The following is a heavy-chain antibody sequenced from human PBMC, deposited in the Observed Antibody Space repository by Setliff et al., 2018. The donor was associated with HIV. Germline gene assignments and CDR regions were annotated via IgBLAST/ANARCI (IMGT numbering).Heavy chain of an antibody. V-gene: IGHV4-31*03. Sequence: PSETLSLTCSVSGVSIVSGGFYFSWIRHHPGKGLEWIGTVYYTGKTYYNPSLQSRLTMSADTSKNQLYLKINSVTAADTAVHFCARDLHANYHVVDIWGPGTMVTVSS. CDR2: VYYTGKT. D-gene: IGHD2-15*01. CDR1: GVSIVSGGFY. CDR3: ARDLHANYHVVDI. J-gene: IGHJ3*02.